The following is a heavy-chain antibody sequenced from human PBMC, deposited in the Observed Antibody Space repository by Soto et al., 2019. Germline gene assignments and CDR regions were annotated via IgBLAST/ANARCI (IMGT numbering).Heavy chain of an antibody. V-gene: IGHV3-11*06. CDR3: VRSYSGTYGCFDP. Sequence: GGSLRLSCAASGFTFSDYYMSWIRQAPGKGLEWVSYISSSSSTSYADSVKGRFIISRDNAKNTLYLQMNILRAEDTAVYYCVRSYSGTYGCFDPWGQGTLVTVSS. J-gene: IGHJ5*02. CDR1: GFTFSDYY. D-gene: IGHD1-26*01. CDR2: ISSSSST.